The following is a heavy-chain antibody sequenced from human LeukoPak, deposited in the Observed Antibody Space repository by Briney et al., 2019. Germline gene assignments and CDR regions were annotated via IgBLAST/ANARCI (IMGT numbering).Heavy chain of an antibody. J-gene: IGHJ4*02. CDR2: ISGSSGII. D-gene: IGHD2-15*01. V-gene: IGHV3-48*01. Sequence: GGSLRLSCAASGFTFNTYTMNWVRQAPGKGLEWVSYISGSSGIIDYADSVRGRFTISRDNAKNSLYLQMNSLRAEDTAVYYCAKSSPLGYCSGGSCYPDFDYWGQGTLVTVSS. CDR3: AKSSPLGYCSGGSCYPDFDY. CDR1: GFTFNTYT.